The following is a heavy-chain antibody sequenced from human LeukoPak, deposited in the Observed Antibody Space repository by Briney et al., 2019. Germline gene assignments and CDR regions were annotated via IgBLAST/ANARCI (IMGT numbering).Heavy chain of an antibody. D-gene: IGHD3/OR15-3a*01. Sequence: GGSLRLSCAASGFTFTIYGMNWVRQAPGKGLEWVYYADSVKGRFTFSRDNAKNLLYLQMNSLRAEDTAVYYCARAFGLTDYWGQGTLVTVSS. CDR3: ARAFGLTDY. V-gene: IGHV3-21*01. CDR1: GFTFTIYG. J-gene: IGHJ4*02.